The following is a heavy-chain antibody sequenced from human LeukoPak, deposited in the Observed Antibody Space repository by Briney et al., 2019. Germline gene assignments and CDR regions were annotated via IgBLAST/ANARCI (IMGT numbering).Heavy chain of an antibody. V-gene: IGHV3-21*01. CDR3: ARGRLPIRGVPAY. Sequence: GGSLRLSCAASGFTFSSYSMNWVRQAPGKGLEWVSSISSSSSYIYYADSVKGRFTISRDNAKNSLYLQMNSLRAEDTAVYYCARGRLPIRGVPAYWGQGTLVTVSS. D-gene: IGHD3-10*01. CDR2: ISSSSSYI. CDR1: GFTFSSYS. J-gene: IGHJ4*02.